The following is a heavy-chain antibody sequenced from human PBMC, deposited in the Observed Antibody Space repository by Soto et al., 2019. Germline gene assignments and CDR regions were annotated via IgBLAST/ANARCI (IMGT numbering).Heavy chain of an antibody. CDR2: MNPNSGNT. D-gene: IGHD1-26*01. CDR3: ARSQPRVGKKNWFDP. V-gene: IGHV1-8*01. J-gene: IGHJ5*02. Sequence: GASVKVSCKASGYTFTSYDINWVRQATGQGLEWMGWMNPNSGNTGYAQKFQGRVTMTRNTAISTAYMELSSLRSEDTAVYYCARSQPRVGKKNWFDPWGQGTLVTVSS. CDR1: GYTFTSYD.